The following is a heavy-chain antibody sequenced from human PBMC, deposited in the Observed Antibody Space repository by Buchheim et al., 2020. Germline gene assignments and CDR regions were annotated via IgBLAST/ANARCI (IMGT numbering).Heavy chain of an antibody. D-gene: IGHD1-7*01. J-gene: IGHJ4*02. V-gene: IGHV4-59*01. Sequence: QVQLQESGAGLVKPSETLSLTCSVSGDSISSYYWAWIRQPPGKGLEYIGFIHHTGSANYNPSLKSRVTMSVDTSKNQFSLTLTSMTAADTAVYYCARDSGTTGIDSWGQGTL. CDR3: ARDSGTTGIDS. CDR2: IHHTGSA. CDR1: GDSISSYY.